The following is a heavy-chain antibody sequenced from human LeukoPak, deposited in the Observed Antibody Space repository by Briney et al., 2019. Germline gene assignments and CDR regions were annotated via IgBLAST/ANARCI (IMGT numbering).Heavy chain of an antibody. Sequence: SETLSLTCTVSGGSISSYYWSWIRQPPGKGLEWIGYIYYSGSTNYNPSLKSRVTISVDTSKNQFSLKLSSVTAADTAVYYCARVSETYDIVLPGGMDVWGQGTTVTVSS. CDR3: ARVSETYDIVLPGGMDV. CDR2: IYYSGST. D-gene: IGHD3-9*01. CDR1: GGSISSYY. J-gene: IGHJ6*02. V-gene: IGHV4-59*01.